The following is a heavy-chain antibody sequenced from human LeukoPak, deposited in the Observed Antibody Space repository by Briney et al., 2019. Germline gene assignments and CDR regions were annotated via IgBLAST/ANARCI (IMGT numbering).Heavy chain of an antibody. V-gene: IGHV4-39*02. D-gene: IGHD6-19*01. J-gene: IGHJ4*02. Sequence: PSETLSLTCTVSSGSISSGSYFWGWIRQPPGKGLEWIGSIFSNGRTYYNPSFRSRVNISLDTSKKNFSLNLTSVTAADTAVYYCATSQWLIPSYWGQGTLVTVSS. CDR2: IFSNGRT. CDR1: SGSISSGSYF. CDR3: ATSQWLIPSY.